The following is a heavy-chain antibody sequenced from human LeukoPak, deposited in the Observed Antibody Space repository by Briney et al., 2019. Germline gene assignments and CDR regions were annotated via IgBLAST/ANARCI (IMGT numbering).Heavy chain of an antibody. V-gene: IGHV3-74*01. CDR1: GFTLSNYW. D-gene: IGHD1-26*01. CDR3: ATWSNAWEFDY. CDR2: ISPDGSTT. Sequence: GGSLRLSCAASGFTLSNYWMHWVRQAPGKGLVWVSFISPDGSTTTYADSVKGRFTISRDNAKNTLYLQMNSLRAEDTAVYYCATWSNAWEFDYWGQGTLVSVSS. J-gene: IGHJ4*02.